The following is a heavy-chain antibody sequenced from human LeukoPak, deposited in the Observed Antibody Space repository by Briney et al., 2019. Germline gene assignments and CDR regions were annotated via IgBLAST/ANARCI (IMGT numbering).Heavy chain of an antibody. V-gene: IGHV1-46*01. CDR3: ARESSWTSHFDY. CDR1: GYTFTSYY. Sequence: ASVKVSCKASGYTFTSYYMHWVRQAPGQGLEWMGIINPSGGSTSYAQKFQGRVTMARDMSTSTVYMELSSLRSEDTAVYYCARESSWTSHFDYWGQGTLVTVSS. D-gene: IGHD6-13*01. J-gene: IGHJ4*02. CDR2: INPSGGST.